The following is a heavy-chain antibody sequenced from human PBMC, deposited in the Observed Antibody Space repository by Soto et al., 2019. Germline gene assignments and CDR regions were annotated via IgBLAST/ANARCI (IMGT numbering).Heavy chain of an antibody. CDR1: GGTFGSYA. J-gene: IGHJ6*02. CDR3: AREVVVVEPMYYYYGMDV. Sequence: ASVKVSCKASGGTFGSYAITWVRRAPGQGLEWMGWISAYNGNTNYAQKLQGRVTMTTDTSTSTAYMELRSLRSDDTAVYYCAREVVVVEPMYYYYGMDVWGQGTTVTVSS. V-gene: IGHV1-18*04. CDR2: ISAYNGNT. D-gene: IGHD2-15*01.